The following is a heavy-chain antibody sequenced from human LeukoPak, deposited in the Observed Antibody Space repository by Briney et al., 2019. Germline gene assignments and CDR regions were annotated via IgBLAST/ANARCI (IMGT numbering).Heavy chain of an antibody. V-gene: IGHV3-9*03. CDR2: ISWNSGSI. J-gene: IGHJ3*02. Sequence: GGSLRLSCAASGFTFGSYAMSWVRQAPGKGLEWVSGISWNSGSIGYADSVKGRFTISRDNAKNSLYLQMNSLRAEDMALYYCAKDMGSSSWYAFDIWGQGTMVTVSS. D-gene: IGHD6-13*01. CDR3: AKDMGSSSWYAFDI. CDR1: GFTFGSYA.